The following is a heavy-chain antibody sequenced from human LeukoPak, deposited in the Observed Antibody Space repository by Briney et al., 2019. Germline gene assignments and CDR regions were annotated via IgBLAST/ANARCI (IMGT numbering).Heavy chain of an antibody. J-gene: IGHJ5*02. CDR3: ARHSGSGSYAKFDP. CDR1: GGSFSGYY. CDR2: INHSGST. D-gene: IGHD3-10*01. V-gene: IGHV4-34*01. Sequence: SETLSLTCAVYGGSFSGYYWSWIRQPPGKGLEWIGEINHSGSTNYNPSLKSRVTISVDTSKNQFSLKLSSVTAADTAVYYCARHSGSGSYAKFDPFGQGSLVTVTS.